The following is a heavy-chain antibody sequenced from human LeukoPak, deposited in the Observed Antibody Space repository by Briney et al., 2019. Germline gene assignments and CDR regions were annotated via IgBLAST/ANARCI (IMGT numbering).Heavy chain of an antibody. CDR2: IFYSGST. V-gene: IGHV4-39*07. D-gene: IGHD2-15*01. CDR3: ARGYRMAVVVVAAMSPNWFDP. Sequence: PSETLSLTCTVSGGSISTSNYYWGWIRQPPGKGLEWIGNIFYSGSTNYNPSLKSRVTISVDTSKNQFSLKLSSVTAADTAVYYCARGYRMAVVVVAAMSPNWFDPWGQGTLVTVSS. CDR1: GGSISTSNYY. J-gene: IGHJ5*02.